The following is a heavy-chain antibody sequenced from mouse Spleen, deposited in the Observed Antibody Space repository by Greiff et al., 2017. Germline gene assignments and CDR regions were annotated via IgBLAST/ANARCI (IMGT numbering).Heavy chain of an antibody. CDR3: AREGNRYDVWYAMDY. V-gene: IGHV1-61*01. CDR2: IYPSDSET. CDR1: GYTFTSYW. D-gene: IGHD2-14*01. Sequence: QVQLQQPGAELVRPGSSVKLSCKASGYTFTSYWMDWVKQRPGQGLEWIGNIYPSDSETHYNQKFKDKATLTVDKSSSTAYMQLSSLTSEDSAVYYCAREGNRYDVWYAMDYWGQGTSVTVSS. J-gene: IGHJ4*01.